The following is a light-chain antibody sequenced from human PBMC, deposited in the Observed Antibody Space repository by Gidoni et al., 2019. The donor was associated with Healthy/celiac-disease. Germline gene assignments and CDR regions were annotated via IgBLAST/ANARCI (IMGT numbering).Light chain of an antibody. J-gene: IGKJ4*01. V-gene: IGKV1-33*01. CDR2: DAS. CDR3: QQYDNLPT. Sequence: DIQMIQSPSSLSASVGDRVTITCQASQDISNYLNWYQQKPGKAPKLLIYDASNLETGVPSRFSGSGSGTDFTFTISSLQPEDIATYYCQQYDNLPTFGGXTKVEIK. CDR1: QDISNY.